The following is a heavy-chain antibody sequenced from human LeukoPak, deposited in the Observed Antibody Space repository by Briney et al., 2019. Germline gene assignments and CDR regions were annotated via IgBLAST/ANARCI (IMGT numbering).Heavy chain of an antibody. V-gene: IGHV3-11*06. Sequence: GGSLRLSCAASGFTFSDYYMSWIRQAPGKGLEWVSYISSSSSYTNYAGSVKGRFTISRDNAKNSLYLQMNSLRAEDTAVYYCARAPYSSSSDWFDPWGQGTLVTVSS. CDR2: ISSSSSYT. CDR1: GFTFSDYY. D-gene: IGHD6-6*01. J-gene: IGHJ5*02. CDR3: ARAPYSSSSDWFDP.